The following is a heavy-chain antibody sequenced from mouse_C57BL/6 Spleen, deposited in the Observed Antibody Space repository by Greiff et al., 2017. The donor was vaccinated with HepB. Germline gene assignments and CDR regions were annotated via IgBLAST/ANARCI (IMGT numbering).Heavy chain of an antibody. D-gene: IGHD1-1*01. Sequence: QVQLQQSGAELVRPGASVTLSCKASGYKFTDYEMHWVKQTPVHGLEWIGAIDPETGGTAYNQKFKGKAILTADKSSSTAYMELRSLTSEDSAVYYCTRRGYYGRSYEDYWGQGTTLTVSS. CDR3: TRRGYYGRSYEDY. CDR2: IDPETGGT. CDR1: GYKFTDYE. V-gene: IGHV1-15*01. J-gene: IGHJ2*01.